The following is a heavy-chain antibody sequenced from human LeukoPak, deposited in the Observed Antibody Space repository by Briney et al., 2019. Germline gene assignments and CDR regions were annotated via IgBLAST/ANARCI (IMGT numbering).Heavy chain of an antibody. V-gene: IGHV1-69*13. J-gene: IGHJ6*02. CDR3: ARVGYYYDSSGYDYYGMDV. D-gene: IGHD3-22*01. CDR2: IIPIFGTA. CDR1: GGTLSSYA. Sequence: SVKVSCKASGGTLSSYAISWVRQAPGQGLEWMGGIIPIFGTANYAQKFQGRVTITADESTSTAYMELSSLRSEDTAVYYCARVGYYYDSSGYDYYGMDVWGQGTTVTVSS.